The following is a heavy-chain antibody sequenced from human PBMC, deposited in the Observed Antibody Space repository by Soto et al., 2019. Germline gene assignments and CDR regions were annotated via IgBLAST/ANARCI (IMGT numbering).Heavy chain of an antibody. Sequence: EVQLVESGGGLVQPGGSLRLSCVASGFIFRNFWMHWVRQAPGKGLVWVSRISSDGTTTHYADSVRGRFTVSRDNAKNTLYLQVSSLRAEDTGVYFCAREEPVSSWSPLDYWGQGTLVTVCS. D-gene: IGHD6-13*01. J-gene: IGHJ4*02. CDR3: AREEPVSSWSPLDY. V-gene: IGHV3-74*01. CDR2: ISSDGTTT. CDR1: GFIFRNFW.